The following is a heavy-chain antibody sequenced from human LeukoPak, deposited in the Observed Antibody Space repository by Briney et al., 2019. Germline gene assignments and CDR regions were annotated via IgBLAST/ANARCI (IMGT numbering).Heavy chain of an antibody. J-gene: IGHJ4*02. V-gene: IGHV3-48*01. CDR2: TTGSSTTI. D-gene: IGHD6-13*01. Sequence: PGGSLRLSCAASGFTFSTFSMNWVRQAPGRGLGWVSYTTGSSTTIYYADSVKGRLTTSRDNAANSLYLQMNSLRAEDTALYYCARDVNGFRSTSYEYWGQGTLVTVSS. CDR1: GFTFSTFS. CDR3: ARDVNGFRSTSYEY.